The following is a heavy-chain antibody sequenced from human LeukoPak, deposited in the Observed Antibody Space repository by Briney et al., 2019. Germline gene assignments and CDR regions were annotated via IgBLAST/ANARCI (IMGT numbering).Heavy chain of an antibody. V-gene: IGHV1-18*01. D-gene: IGHD3-22*01. CDR1: GYTFTSYG. Sequence: ASVKVSCKASGYTFTSYGISWVRQAPGQGLEGMGWISAYNGNTNYAQKLQGRVTMTTDTSTSTAYMELRSLRSDDTAVYYCARGSPYYYDSSGYYQILDYWGQGTLVTVSS. CDR2: ISAYNGNT. J-gene: IGHJ4*02. CDR3: ARGSPYYYDSSGYYQILDY.